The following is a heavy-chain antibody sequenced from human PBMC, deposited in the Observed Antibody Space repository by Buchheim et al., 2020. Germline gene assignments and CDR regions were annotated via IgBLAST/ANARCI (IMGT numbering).Heavy chain of an antibody. CDR1: GGSFSGYY. CDR2: INHSGST. Sequence: QVQLQQWGAGLLKPSETLSLTCAVYGGSFSGYYWSWIRQPPGKGLEWIGEINHSGSTNYNPSLKSRVTISVDTSKNKFSLKLSSVTAADTAVYYCASGYSNYYYYYGMDVWGQGTT. J-gene: IGHJ6*02. V-gene: IGHV4-34*01. CDR3: ASGYSNYYYYYGMDV. D-gene: IGHD4-11*01.